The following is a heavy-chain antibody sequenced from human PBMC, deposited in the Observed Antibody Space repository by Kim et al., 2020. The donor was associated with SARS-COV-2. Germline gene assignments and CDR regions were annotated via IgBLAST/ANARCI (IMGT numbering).Heavy chain of an antibody. CDR3: ARGAHSSGWYPLLDY. Sequence: GGSLRLSCAASGFTFSTYSMNWVRQAPGKGLEWVSSISTSSSYIYSADSMKGRFTISRDNAKNSLYLQMNSLRAEDTAVYYCARGAHSSGWYPLLDYWGQGTLVTVSS. CDR2: ISTSSSYI. D-gene: IGHD6-19*01. CDR1: GFTFSTYS. J-gene: IGHJ4*02. V-gene: IGHV3-21*01.